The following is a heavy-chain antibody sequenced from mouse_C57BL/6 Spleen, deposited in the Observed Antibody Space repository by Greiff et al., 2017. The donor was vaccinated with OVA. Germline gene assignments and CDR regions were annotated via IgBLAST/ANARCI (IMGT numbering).Heavy chain of an antibody. CDR3: TRRELLLYWYFDV. D-gene: IGHD2-12*01. V-gene: IGHV6-6*01. Sequence: DVKLPESGGGLVQPGGSMKLSCAAPVFTFSDAWMDWVRQSPEKGLEWVAEIRNKANNHATYYAESVKGRFTISRDDSKSSVYLQMNSLRAEDTGIYYCTRRELLLYWYFDVWGTGTTVTVSS. CDR1: VFTFSDAW. CDR2: IRNKANNHAT. J-gene: IGHJ1*03.